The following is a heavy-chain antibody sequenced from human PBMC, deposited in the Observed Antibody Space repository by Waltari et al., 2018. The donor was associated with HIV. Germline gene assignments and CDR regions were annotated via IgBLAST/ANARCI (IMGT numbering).Heavy chain of an antibody. CDR2: IIPIFGTA. CDR1: GGTFSSYA. J-gene: IGHJ4*02. D-gene: IGHD3-10*01. Sequence: QVQLVQSGAEVKKPGSSVKVSCKASGGTFSSYAISWVRQAPGHGLEWMGWIIPIFGTANYAQKFQGRVTITADESTSTAYMELSSLRSEDTAVYYCARAPLDMVQGVPILSYFDYWGQGTLVTVSS. CDR3: ARAPLDMVQGVPILSYFDY. V-gene: IGHV1-69*01.